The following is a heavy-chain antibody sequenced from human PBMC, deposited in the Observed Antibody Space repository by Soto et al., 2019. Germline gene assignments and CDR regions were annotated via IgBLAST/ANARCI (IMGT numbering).Heavy chain of an antibody. V-gene: IGHV1-2*04. CDR1: GYTFTGYY. D-gene: IGHD6-6*01. Sequence: QVQLVQSGAEVKKPGASVQVSCKASGYTFTGYYMHWVRQAPGQGLEWMGWINPNSGGTNYAQKFQGWVTMTRDTSISTAYMELSRLRSDETAVYYCARDLKSGYSSSSLDYWGQGTLVTVSS. J-gene: IGHJ4*02. CDR2: INPNSGGT. CDR3: ARDLKSGYSSSSLDY.